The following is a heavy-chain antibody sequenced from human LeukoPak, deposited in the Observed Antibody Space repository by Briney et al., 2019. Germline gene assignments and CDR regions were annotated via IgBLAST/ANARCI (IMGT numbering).Heavy chain of an antibody. CDR3: ARQQTYGIVRDNAFDI. V-gene: IGHV3-7*01. CDR1: GFTFSSYW. CDR2: IKQDGSEK. Sequence: PGGSLRLSCAASGFTFSSYWMSWVRQAPGKGLEWVANIKQDGSEKYYVDSVKGRFTISRDNSKNTLYVQIDSLRAEDTAVYYCARQQTYGIVRDNAFDIWGQGTKVIVSS. D-gene: IGHD2-21*01. J-gene: IGHJ3*02.